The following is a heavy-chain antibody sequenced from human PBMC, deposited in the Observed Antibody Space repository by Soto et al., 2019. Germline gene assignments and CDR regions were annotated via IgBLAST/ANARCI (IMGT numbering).Heavy chain of an antibody. V-gene: IGHV3-23*01. CDR3: AKDRVVAPTNDAFDI. CDR2: ISGSGGRT. Sequence: GGSLRLSCAASGFTFSSYAMSWVRQAPGKGLEWVSAISGSGGRTYYADSVKGRFTISRDNSKNTLYLQMNSLRAEDTAVYYCAKDRVVAPTNDAFDIWGQGTMVTVSS. CDR1: GFTFSSYA. D-gene: IGHD2-15*01. J-gene: IGHJ3*02.